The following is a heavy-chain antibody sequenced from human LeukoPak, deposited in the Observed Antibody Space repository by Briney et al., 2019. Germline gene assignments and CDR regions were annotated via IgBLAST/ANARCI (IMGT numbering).Heavy chain of an antibody. V-gene: IGHV4-59*08. J-gene: IGHJ4*02. Sequence: SETLSLTCTVSGGSISSYYWSWIRQPPGKGLEWIGYIYYSGSTNYNPSLKSRVTISVDTSKNQFSLKLSSVTAADTAVYYCARVSSPIEMATTDYFDYWGQGTLVTVSS. D-gene: IGHD5-24*01. CDR1: GGSISSYY. CDR3: ARVSSPIEMATTDYFDY. CDR2: IYYSGST.